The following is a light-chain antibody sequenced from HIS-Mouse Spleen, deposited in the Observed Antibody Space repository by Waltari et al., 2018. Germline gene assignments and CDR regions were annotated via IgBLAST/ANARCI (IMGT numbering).Light chain of an antibody. V-gene: IGLV3-10*01. CDR1: ALPKKY. Sequence: SYELTQPPSVSVSPGQTARITCAGYALPKKYAYWYQQKSGQAPVLVIFEDSKRPSGIPRRFSGSSSGTMATLTISGAQVEDEADYYCYSTDSSGNHRVFGGGTKLTVL. CDR2: EDS. CDR3: YSTDSSGNHRV. J-gene: IGLJ2*01.